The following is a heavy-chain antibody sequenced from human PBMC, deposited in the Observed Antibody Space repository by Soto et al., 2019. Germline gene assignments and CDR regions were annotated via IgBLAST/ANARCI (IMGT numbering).Heavy chain of an antibody. CDR1: GYTFTSDG. V-gene: IGHV1-18*01. J-gene: IGHJ5*01. D-gene: IGHD2-15*01. Sequence: QVQLVQSGAEVKKPGASVKVSCNASGYTFTSDGITWVRQAPGQGHGWMGWTSAYNGNKNYEPKHNRGVNMSIITSKSRSNMELRRMRSDDTAVDSCAYDRDSACGGGINRSYWVDFWGQGSLVTVSS. CDR3: AYDRDSACGGGINRSYWVDF. CDR2: TSAYNGNK.